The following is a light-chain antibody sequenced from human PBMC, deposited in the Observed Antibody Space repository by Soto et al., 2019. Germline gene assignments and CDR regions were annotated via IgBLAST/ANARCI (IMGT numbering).Light chain of an antibody. J-gene: IGKJ4*01. Sequence: EIVLTQSPGTLSLSPGERATLSCRASQPIVINFLAWYQQKPGQAPILLIYGASSRATATPDRFRGSGSGTDFTLTINRLEPEDFALYYCQQYSAYPLSFGGGTKVDIK. CDR2: GAS. CDR1: QPIVINF. CDR3: QQYSAYPLS. V-gene: IGKV3-20*01.